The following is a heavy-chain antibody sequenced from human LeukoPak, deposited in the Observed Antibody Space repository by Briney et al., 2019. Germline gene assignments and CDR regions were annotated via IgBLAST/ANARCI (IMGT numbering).Heavy chain of an antibody. D-gene: IGHD4-23*01. V-gene: IGHV4-30-4*08. Sequence: SQTLSLTCTVSGGSISSGVYYWSWIRQPPGKGLEWIGYIYCSGSAYYNPSLKSRVTISVDTSKNQFSLKLSSVTAADTAVYYCARGIWYGGNYYFDYWGQGTLVTVSS. J-gene: IGHJ4*02. CDR2: IYCSGSA. CDR3: ARGIWYGGNYYFDY. CDR1: GGSISSGVYY.